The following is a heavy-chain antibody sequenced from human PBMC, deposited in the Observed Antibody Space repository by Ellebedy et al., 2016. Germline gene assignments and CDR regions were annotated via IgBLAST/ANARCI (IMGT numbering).Heavy chain of an antibody. Sequence: GGSLRLXXAVSGLIFSRYGMHWIRQAPGKGLEWVAVISYDGSNKFYADSVKGRVTISRDNSKNTAYLQMNSLRVEDTAVYYCAKDFEEIKSPDPWGQGTLVIVSS. V-gene: IGHV3-30*18. J-gene: IGHJ5*02. CDR2: ISYDGSNK. CDR3: AKDFEEIKSPDP. CDR1: GLIFSRYG.